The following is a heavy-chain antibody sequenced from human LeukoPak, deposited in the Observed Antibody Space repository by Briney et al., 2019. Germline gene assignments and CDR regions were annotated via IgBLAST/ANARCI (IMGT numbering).Heavy chain of an antibody. V-gene: IGHV4-59*01. CDR2: LYYSGSGST. D-gene: IGHD2-15*01. J-gene: IGHJ3*02. CDR1: GGSISNYY. CDR3: ARVEGYLRAFDI. Sequence: SETLSLTCTVSGGSISNYYWSWIRQPPGKGLEWIGYLYYSGSGSTNYNPSLKSRVTISVDTSKNQLSLKLSSVTAADTAVYYCARVEGYLRAFDIWGQGTMVTVPS.